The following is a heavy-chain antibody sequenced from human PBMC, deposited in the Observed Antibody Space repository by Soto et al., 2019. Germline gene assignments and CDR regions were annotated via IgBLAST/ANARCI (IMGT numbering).Heavy chain of an antibody. V-gene: IGHV1-18*01. J-gene: IGHJ6*02. CDR3: ASSGRPYYYYYGMDV. CDR2: ISAYNGNT. Sequence: GASVKVSCKASGYTFTSYGISWVRQAPGQGLEWMGWISAYNGNTNYAQKLQGRVTMTTDTSTSTAYMELRSLRSDDTAVYYCASSGRPYYYYYGMDVWGQGTTVTVSS. CDR1: GYTFTSYG.